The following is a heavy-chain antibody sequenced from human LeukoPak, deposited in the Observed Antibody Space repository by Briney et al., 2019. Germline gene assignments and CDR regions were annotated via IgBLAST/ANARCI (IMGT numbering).Heavy chain of an antibody. V-gene: IGHV4-61*02. CDR2: IYTSGST. D-gene: IGHD5-12*01. J-gene: IGHJ6*03. CDR3: ARVVYSGYDFRGAMDV. Sequence: SETLSLTCTVSGGSISSGTYYWSWIRQPAGKGLEWIGRIYTSGSTNYNPSLKSRVTISVDTSKNQFSLKLSSVTAADTAVYYCARVVYSGYDFRGAMDVWGKGTRSPSP. CDR1: GGSISSGTYY.